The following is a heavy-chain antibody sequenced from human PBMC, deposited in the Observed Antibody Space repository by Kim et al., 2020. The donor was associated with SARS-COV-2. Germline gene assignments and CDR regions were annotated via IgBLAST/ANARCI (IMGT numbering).Heavy chain of an antibody. V-gene: IGHV3-23*01. CDR3: AKPPLWFGELPWEDY. J-gene: IGHJ4*02. Sequence: GGSLRLSCAASGFTFSSYAMSWVRQAPGKGLEWVSAISGSGGSTYYADSVKGRFTISRDNSKNTLYLQMNSLRAEDTAVYYCAKPPLWFGELPWEDYWGQGTLVTVSS. D-gene: IGHD3-10*01. CDR2: ISGSGGST. CDR1: GFTFSSYA.